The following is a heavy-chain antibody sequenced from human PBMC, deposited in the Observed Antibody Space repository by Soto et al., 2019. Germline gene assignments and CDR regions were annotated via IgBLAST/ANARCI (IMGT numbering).Heavy chain of an antibody. CDR3: ARSPGGWLYFFDY. D-gene: IGHD6-19*01. J-gene: IGHJ4*02. V-gene: IGHV1-3*01. Sequence: VSVNVSCKASGYAFTSYSVHWVRQAPGQRLEWMGWINAGNGNTKYPQKFQGRVTITRDTSASTAYMELSSLRSEDTAVYYCARSPGGWLYFFDYWGQGTLVTVS. CDR1: GYAFTSYS. CDR2: INAGNGNT.